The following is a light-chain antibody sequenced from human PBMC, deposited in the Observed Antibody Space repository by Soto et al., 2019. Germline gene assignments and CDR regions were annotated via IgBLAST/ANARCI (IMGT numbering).Light chain of an antibody. CDR3: AAWDDSLNGFV. Sequence: QSVLTQPPSVSAAPRQRVTISCSGSRSNIGKNAVNWYQQVPGKAPKLLIYYGDLLPSGVSDRFSGSQSGTSASLAISGLRSEDEADYYCAAWDDSLNGFVFGTGTKLTVL. CDR1: RSNIGKNA. J-gene: IGLJ1*01. CDR2: YGD. V-gene: IGLV1-36*01.